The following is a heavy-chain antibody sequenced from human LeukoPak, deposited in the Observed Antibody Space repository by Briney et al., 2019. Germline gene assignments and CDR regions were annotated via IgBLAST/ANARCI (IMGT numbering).Heavy chain of an antibody. V-gene: IGHV3-7*01. CDR1: GFSFSTYW. CDR3: ATDLRSSRPNF. Sequence: GGSLRLSCAASGFSFSTYWMSWVGQAPGKGLEWVANIKQDGSEKYYVDSAKGRFTISRDNAKNSLYLQMNSLTAEDTAVYYCATDLRSSRPNFWGQGILVTVSS. D-gene: IGHD6-13*01. J-gene: IGHJ4*02. CDR2: IKQDGSEK.